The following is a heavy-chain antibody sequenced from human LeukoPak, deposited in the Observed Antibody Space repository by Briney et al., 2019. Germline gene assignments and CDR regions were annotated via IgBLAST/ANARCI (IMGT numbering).Heavy chain of an antibody. CDR1: GFTLSSYG. J-gene: IGHJ4*02. V-gene: IGHV3-30*18. Sequence: GRSLRLSCAASGFTLSSYGMHWVRQAPGKGLEWVAVISYDGSNKYYADSVKGRFTISRDNSKNTLYLQMNSLRAEDTAVYYCAKDGMATISYYFDYWGQGTLVTVSS. CDR2: ISYDGSNK. CDR3: AKDGMATISYYFDY. D-gene: IGHD5-24*01.